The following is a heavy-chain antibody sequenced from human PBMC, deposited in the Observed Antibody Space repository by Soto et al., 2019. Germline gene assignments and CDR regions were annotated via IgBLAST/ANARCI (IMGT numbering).Heavy chain of an antibody. CDR3: ATGSFTSTGGRIGYHYNAMDV. CDR1: GGTFSSHS. CDR2: IIPIFGPA. D-gene: IGHD1-1*01. V-gene: IGHV1-69*13. J-gene: IGHJ6*02. Sequence: SVKVSCKSSGGTFSSHSINGVRQAPGQGLEWMGGIIPIFGPANFAKKFQGRVTITADESTTTAYMELSSLTSEDTAVYYCATGSFTSTGGRIGYHYNAMDVWGQGTTVTVSS.